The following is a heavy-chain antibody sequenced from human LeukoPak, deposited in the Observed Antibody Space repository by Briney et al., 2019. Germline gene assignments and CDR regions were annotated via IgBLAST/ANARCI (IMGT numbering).Heavy chain of an antibody. Sequence: SETLSLTCTVSGGSISSSSYYWGWIRQPPGKGLEWIGSIYYSGSTYYNPSLKSRVTISVDTSKNQFSLKLSSVPAADTAVYYCARWGYCSSTSCYTGDYWGQGTLVTVSS. D-gene: IGHD2-2*02. V-gene: IGHV4-39*01. CDR1: GGSISSSSYY. CDR2: IYYSGST. CDR3: ARWGYCSSTSCYTGDY. J-gene: IGHJ4*02.